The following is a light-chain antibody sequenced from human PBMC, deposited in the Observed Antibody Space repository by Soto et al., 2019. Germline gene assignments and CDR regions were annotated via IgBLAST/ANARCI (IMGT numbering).Light chain of an antibody. J-gene: IGLJ2*01. V-gene: IGLV2-14*01. CDR3: SSYTSSSTLV. CDR2: DVS. CDR1: SSDIGGYNF. Sequence: QSALTQPASVSGSPGQSITISCTGTSSDIGGYNFVSWYQQPPGKAPKLMIHDVSDRPSGVSNRFSGSKSGNTASLTISGLQAEDEADYYCSSYTSSSTLVFGGGTQLTVL.